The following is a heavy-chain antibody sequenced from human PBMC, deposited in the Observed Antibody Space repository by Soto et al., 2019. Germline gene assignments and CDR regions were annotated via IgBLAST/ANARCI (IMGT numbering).Heavy chain of an antibody. CDR1: GVSINNTSYY. CDR3: ARHGSY. CDR2: IYFSGST. V-gene: IGHV4-39*01. J-gene: IGHJ4*02. Sequence: PSETLSLTCTVSGVSINNTSYYWGWIRQSPGKGLEWIGTIYFSGSTFYNPSLKSRLTISIDRSKNQFSLRLTSVTAADTAVYYCARHGSYWGQGTLVTVSS.